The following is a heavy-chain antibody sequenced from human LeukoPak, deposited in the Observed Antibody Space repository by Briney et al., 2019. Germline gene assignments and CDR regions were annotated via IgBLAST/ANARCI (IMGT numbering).Heavy chain of an antibody. CDR2: IYTSGST. CDR3: ARLKYYYDASGYRAEYFQH. D-gene: IGHD3-22*01. J-gene: IGHJ1*01. Sequence: SETLSLTCSVSGYSISNAYYWSWIRQPAGKGLEWIGRIYTSGSTNYNPSLKSRVTISVYTSKNQFSLKLSSVTAADTAVYYCARLKYYYDASGYRAEYFQHWGQGTLVTVSS. V-gene: IGHV4-4*07. CDR1: GYSISNAYY.